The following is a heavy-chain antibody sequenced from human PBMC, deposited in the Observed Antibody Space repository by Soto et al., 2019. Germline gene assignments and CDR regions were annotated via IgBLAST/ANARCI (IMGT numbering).Heavy chain of an antibody. CDR3: ERDGDVWAVRYFDY. V-gene: IGHV3-33*01. CDR2: IWYDGSNK. Sequence: QVQLVESGGGVVQPGRSLRLSCAASGFTFSSYGMHWVRQAPGKGLEWVAVIWYDGSNKYYADSVKGRFTISRDNSKNTLYLQMNSLRAEDTAVYYCERDGDVWAVRYFDYWGQGTLVNVSS. D-gene: IGHD3-16*01. CDR1: GFTFSSYG. J-gene: IGHJ4*02.